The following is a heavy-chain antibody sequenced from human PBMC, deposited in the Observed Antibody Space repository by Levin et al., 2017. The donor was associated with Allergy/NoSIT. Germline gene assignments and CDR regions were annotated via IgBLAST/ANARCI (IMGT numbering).Heavy chain of an antibody. CDR3: ARGVGGFLEWLSPFDY. D-gene: IGHD3-3*01. J-gene: IGHJ4*02. CDR2: INAGNGNT. CDR1: GYTFTSYA. Sequence: ASVKVSCKASGYTFTSYAMHWVRQAPGQRLEWMGWINAGNGNTKYSQKFQGRVTITRDTSASTAYMELSSLRSEDTAVYYCARGVGGFLEWLSPFDYWGQGTLVTVSS. V-gene: IGHV1-3*01.